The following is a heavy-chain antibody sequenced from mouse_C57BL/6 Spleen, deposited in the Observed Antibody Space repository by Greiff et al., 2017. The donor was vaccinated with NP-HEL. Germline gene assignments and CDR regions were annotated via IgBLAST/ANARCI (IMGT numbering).Heavy chain of an antibody. J-gene: IGHJ3*01. V-gene: IGHV5-4*01. CDR3: AREFYYGKSPFAY. CDR1: GFTFSSYA. Sequence: EVMLVESGGGLVKPGGSLKLSCAASGFTFSSYAMSWVRQTPEKRLEWVATISDGGSYTYYPDNVKGRFTISRDNAKNNLYLQMSHLKSEDTAMYYCAREFYYGKSPFAYWGQGTLVTVSA. CDR2: ISDGGSYT. D-gene: IGHD2-1*01.